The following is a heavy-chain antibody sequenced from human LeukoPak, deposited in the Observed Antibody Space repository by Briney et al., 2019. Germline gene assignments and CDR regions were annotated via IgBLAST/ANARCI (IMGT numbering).Heavy chain of an antibody. D-gene: IGHD1-14*01. V-gene: IGHV3-48*02. CDR1: GFTFSSYS. J-gene: IGHJ4*02. CDR2: INSSSSTI. Sequence: GGSLRLSCEASGFTFSSYSMNWVRQAPGKGLEWVSYINSSSSTIYYADSVKGRFTISRDNAKNSLYLQMNSLRDEDTAVYYCARGEGRPGYFDYWGQGTLVTVSS. CDR3: ARGEGRPGYFDY.